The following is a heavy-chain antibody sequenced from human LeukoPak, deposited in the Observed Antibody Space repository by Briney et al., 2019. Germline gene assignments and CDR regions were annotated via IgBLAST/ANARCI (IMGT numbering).Heavy chain of an antibody. CDR2: IYYSGTT. CDR3: ARRAVVPVIRRGFDF. V-gene: IGHV4-59*08. J-gene: IGHJ4*02. D-gene: IGHD2-21*02. Sequence: PSETLSLTCTVSGGSVNYWSWIRQPPGKGLEWIGYIYYSGTTLYSPSLKSRVTISVDTSENQFSLKLSSVTAADTAVYYCARRAVVPVIRRGFDFWGQGTLVTVSS. CDR1: GGSVNY.